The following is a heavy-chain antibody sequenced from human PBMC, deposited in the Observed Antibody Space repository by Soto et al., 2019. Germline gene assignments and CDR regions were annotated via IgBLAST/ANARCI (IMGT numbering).Heavy chain of an antibody. J-gene: IGHJ3*01. CDR1: GFFISSGNY. D-gene: IGHD2-15*01. Sequence: PSETLSLTCAVSGFFISSGNYWGWIRKPPGKGLEWIGSIFHVGNTYYNPSLKSRVTISVDMSKNQFSLKLNSVTAADTAVYYCARARWYDAFDVWGQGTVVTVSS. CDR3: ARARWYDAFDV. V-gene: IGHV4-38-2*01. CDR2: IFHVGNT.